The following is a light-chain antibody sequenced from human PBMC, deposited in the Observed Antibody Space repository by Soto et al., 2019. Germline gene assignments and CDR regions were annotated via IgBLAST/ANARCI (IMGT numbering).Light chain of an antibody. J-gene: IGLJ1*01. CDR2: EGS. CDR1: SSDVGSYNL. Sequence: QSVLTQPASVSGSPGQSITISCTGTSSDVGSYNLVSWYQQHPGKAPKLMIYEGSKRPSGVSYRFSGSKSGNTASLTISGLQAEDEADYYCCSYAGSSTLYVFGTGTKVTVL. CDR3: CSYAGSSTLYV. V-gene: IGLV2-23*01.